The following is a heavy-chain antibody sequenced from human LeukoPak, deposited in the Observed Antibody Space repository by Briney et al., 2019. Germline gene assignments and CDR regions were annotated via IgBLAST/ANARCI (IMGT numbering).Heavy chain of an antibody. CDR3: AREGWLQLLTYDY. CDR1: GFTVSSNY. J-gene: IGHJ4*02. D-gene: IGHD5-24*01. Sequence: GGSLRLSCAASGFTVSSNYMSWVRQAPGKGLEWVSVIYSGGSTYYADSVKGRFTISRDNSKNTLYLQMNSLRAEDTAVYYCAREGWLQLLTYDYWGQGTLVTVSS. V-gene: IGHV3-66*01. CDR2: IYSGGST.